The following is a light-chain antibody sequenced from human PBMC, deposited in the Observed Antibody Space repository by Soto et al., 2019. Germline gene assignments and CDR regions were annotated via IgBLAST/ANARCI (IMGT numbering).Light chain of an antibody. CDR2: KAS. J-gene: IGKJ5*01. Sequence: DIQMTQSPSTLSASVGDRVTITCRASQSISNWLAWYQQKPGKAPKLLIYKASSLQSGVPSRFSGSGSGTEFTLTINSLQSEDSAVYYCQQHNQWPITFGQGTLLEIK. CDR3: QQHNQWPIT. CDR1: QSISNW. V-gene: IGKV1-5*03.